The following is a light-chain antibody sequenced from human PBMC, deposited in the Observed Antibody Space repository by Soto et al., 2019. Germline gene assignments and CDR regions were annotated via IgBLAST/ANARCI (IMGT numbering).Light chain of an antibody. J-gene: IGKJ4*01. CDR3: QQTCRMPLS. CDR2: AAS. CDR1: HGISNY. V-gene: IGKV1-27*01. Sequence: INKFSASVSVSLGERVTXTCRASHGISNYLAWYQQKPGKGPKLLIYAASTLQAGVPSRFSDSGSGTDFTLTISSLQPEDFAGYSCQQTCRMPLSFGGVTKVDI.